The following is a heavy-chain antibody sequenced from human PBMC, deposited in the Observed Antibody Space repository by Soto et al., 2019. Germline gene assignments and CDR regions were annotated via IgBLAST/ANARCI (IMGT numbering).Heavy chain of an antibody. Sequence: QVQLVESGGGVVQPGTSLRVSCVGSGFTFRSYVIHWVRQAPGKGLEWVALTSYDGSDKYYGDSVRGRFTISRDNSRNTVYLQMDSLRLEDTALYYCARGGTTGGLDVWGQGTLVSVSS. V-gene: IGHV3-30*19. CDR2: TSYDGSDK. CDR1: GFTFRSYV. J-gene: IGHJ1*01. CDR3: ARGGTTGGLDV. D-gene: IGHD3-16*01.